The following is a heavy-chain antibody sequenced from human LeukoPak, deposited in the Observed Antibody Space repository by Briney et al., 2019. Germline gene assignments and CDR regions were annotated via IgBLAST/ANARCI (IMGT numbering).Heavy chain of an antibody. D-gene: IGHD6-19*01. CDR2: INSDGSST. V-gene: IGHV3-74*01. CDR1: GFTFSSYW. Sequence: GGSLRLSCAASGFTFSSYWMHWVRQAPGKGLVWVSRINSDGSSTSYADSVKGRFTISRDNAKNTLYLQMNSLRAEDTAVYYCARDSSPYSSGWYELDAFDIWGQGTMVTVSS. J-gene: IGHJ3*02. CDR3: ARDSSPYSSGWYELDAFDI.